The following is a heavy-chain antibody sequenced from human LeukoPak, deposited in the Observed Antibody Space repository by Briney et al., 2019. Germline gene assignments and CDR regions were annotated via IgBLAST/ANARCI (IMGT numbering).Heavy chain of an antibody. D-gene: IGHD3-10*01. CDR2: LSFGGSNK. V-gene: IGHV3-30*18. Sequence: GGSLRLSCAASGFTFNKYGMHWVRQAPGKGLEWVAGLSFGGSNKYYADSVKGRFTISRDNSKNTLYLQINSLRAEDTAVYYCAKHLWFGELSTFRQGAFDSWGQGTLVTVSA. J-gene: IGHJ4*02. CDR3: AKHLWFGELSTFRQGAFDS. CDR1: GFTFNKYG.